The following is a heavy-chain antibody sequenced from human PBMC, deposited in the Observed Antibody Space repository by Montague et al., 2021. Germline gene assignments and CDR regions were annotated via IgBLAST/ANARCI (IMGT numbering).Heavy chain of an antibody. D-gene: IGHD3-3*01. CDR2: MKSSGAS. V-gene: IGHV4-34*01. CDR3: MGWSGFESGDF. J-gene: IGHJ4*02. CDR1: GASFKAYY. Sequence: SETLSLTCAVYGASFKAYYWSWIRQPQGKGLEWIGVMKSSGASNYNPSLTSRVTISVDIPKKQFSLNLRSMTAADTAMYYCMGWSGFESGDFWGQGTQVIVSS.